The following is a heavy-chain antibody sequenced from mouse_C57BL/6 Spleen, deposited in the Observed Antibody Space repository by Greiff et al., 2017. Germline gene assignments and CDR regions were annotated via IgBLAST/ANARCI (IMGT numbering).Heavy chain of an antibody. J-gene: IGHJ1*03. CDR2: IRNKANNHAT. Sequence: EVQRVESGGGLVQPGGSMKLSCAASGFTFSDAWMDWVRQSPEKGLEWVAEIRNKANNHATYYAESVKGRFTISRDDSKSSVYLQMNSLRAEDTGIYYCTRNYGSRRYFDVWGTGTTVTVSS. V-gene: IGHV6-6*01. CDR1: GFTFSDAW. CDR3: TRNYGSRRYFDV. D-gene: IGHD1-1*01.